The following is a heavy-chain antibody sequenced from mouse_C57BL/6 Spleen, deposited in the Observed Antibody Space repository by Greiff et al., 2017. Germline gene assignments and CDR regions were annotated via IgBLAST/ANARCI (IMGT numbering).Heavy chain of an antibody. CDR2: IDPETGGT. Sequence: QVQLQQSGAELVRPGASVTLSCKASGYTFTDYEMHWVKQTPVHGLEWIGAIDPETGGTAYNQKFKGKAILTADKSSSTAYMELRSLTSEDSAVYYCTRGHYGNWFAYWGQGTLVTVSA. CDR1: GYTFTDYE. J-gene: IGHJ3*01. CDR3: TRGHYGNWFAY. V-gene: IGHV1-15*01. D-gene: IGHD2-1*01.